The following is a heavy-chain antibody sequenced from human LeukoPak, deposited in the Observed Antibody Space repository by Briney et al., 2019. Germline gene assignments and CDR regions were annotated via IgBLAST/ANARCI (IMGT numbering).Heavy chain of an antibody. CDR1: GYTFTSYG. J-gene: IGHJ3*02. CDR3: AREDCSGGSCYSLSLTPVFHVFDI. D-gene: IGHD2-15*01. V-gene: IGHV1-18*01. Sequence: ASVKVSCKASGYTFTSYGISWVRQAPGQGLERMGWISAYNGNTNYAQKLQGRVTMTTDTSTSTAYMELRSLRSDDTAVYYCAREDCSGGSCYSLSLTPVFHVFDIWGQGTMVTVSS. CDR2: ISAYNGNT.